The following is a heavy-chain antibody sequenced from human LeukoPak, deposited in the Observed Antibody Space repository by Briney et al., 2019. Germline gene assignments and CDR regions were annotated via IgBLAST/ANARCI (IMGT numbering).Heavy chain of an antibody. J-gene: IGHJ4*01. V-gene: IGHV3-15*01. D-gene: IGHD5/OR15-5a*01. CDR2: IKSKTDGGAI. CDR1: GFSFTNAW. Sequence: PGGSLRLSCAASGFSFTNAWMNWVRQAPGKGLEWVGRIKSKTDGGAIHYAAPVRGRFSISRDDSINTVYLQMDSPKADDTAVYYCLTRLRSTIGVDYWGQGTLVTVSS. CDR3: LTRLRSTIGVDY.